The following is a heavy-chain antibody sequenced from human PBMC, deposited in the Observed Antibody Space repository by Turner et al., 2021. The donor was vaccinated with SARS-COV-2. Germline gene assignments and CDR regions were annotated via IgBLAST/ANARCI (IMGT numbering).Heavy chain of an antibody. Sequence: QVQLVESGGGVVQPGRSLRLSCAASGFTFSNYGVHWVRQAPGKGLEWVAVISYDRSNKYYADSVKGRFTISRDNSKNTLYLQMNSLRAEDTAVYYCAKSGGMYCSGGNCYSSYFDYWGQGTLVTVSS. V-gene: IGHV3-30*18. CDR1: GFTFSNYG. CDR2: ISYDRSNK. D-gene: IGHD2-15*01. J-gene: IGHJ4*02. CDR3: AKSGGMYCSGGNCYSSYFDY.